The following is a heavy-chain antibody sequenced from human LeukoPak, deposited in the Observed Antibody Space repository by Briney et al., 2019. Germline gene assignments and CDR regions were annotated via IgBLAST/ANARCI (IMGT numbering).Heavy chain of an antibody. D-gene: IGHD4-11*01. CDR3: ASGYSDYVDYYNYYMDV. Sequence: ASVKVSGKASGYSFTGYYMHWVRQAPGQGLEWMGWINPDSGGTNYAQKFQGRVTMTRDTSITTAYMELSRLTSDDTAVYYCASGYSDYVDYYNYYMDVWGKGTTVTVSS. J-gene: IGHJ6*03. V-gene: IGHV1-2*02. CDR2: INPDSGGT. CDR1: GYSFTGYY.